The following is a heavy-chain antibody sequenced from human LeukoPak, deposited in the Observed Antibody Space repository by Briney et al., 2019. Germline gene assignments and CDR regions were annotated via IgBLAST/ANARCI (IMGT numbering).Heavy chain of an antibody. J-gene: IGHJ4*02. CDR3: ARRPYGSGSYYDY. D-gene: IGHD3-10*01. CDR1: GFTFSSYG. V-gene: IGHV3-30*02. Sequence: PGGSLRLSCAASGFTFSSYGMHWVRQAPGKGLEWVAFIRYDGSNKYYADSVKGRFTISRDYSKNTLYLQMNSLRAEDTAVYYCARRPYGSGSYYDYWGQGTLVTVSS. CDR2: IRYDGSNK.